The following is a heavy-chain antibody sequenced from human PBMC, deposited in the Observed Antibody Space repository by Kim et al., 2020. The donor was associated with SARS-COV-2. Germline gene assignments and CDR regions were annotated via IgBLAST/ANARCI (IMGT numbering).Heavy chain of an antibody. CDR1: GFTFSSYG. D-gene: IGHD5-18*01. Sequence: GGSLRLSCAASGFTFSSYGMHWVRQAPGKGLEWVAVISYDGSNKYYADSVKGRFTISRDNSKNTLYLQMNSLRPEDTAVYYCAKGLRGYSYGPADYWGQGTLVTVSS. V-gene: IGHV3-30*18. J-gene: IGHJ4*02. CDR3: AKGLRGYSYGPADY. CDR2: ISYDGSNK.